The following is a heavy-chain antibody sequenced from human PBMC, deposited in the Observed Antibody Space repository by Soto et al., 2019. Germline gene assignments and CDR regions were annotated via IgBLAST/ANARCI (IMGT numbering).Heavy chain of an antibody. Sequence: PLEPLSLTCTVSGSSINSSGYYCVLIRQPPGKGLEWIGSMFYGVSTYYNPSLKSRVTVSVDTSKNQFSLNLRSVTAADTAVYYCARLPSRHLVDYWGQGTLVTVSS. V-gene: IGHV4-39*01. J-gene: IGHJ4*02. D-gene: IGHD3-3*02. CDR2: MFYGVST. CDR3: ARLPSRHLVDY. CDR1: GSSINSSGYY.